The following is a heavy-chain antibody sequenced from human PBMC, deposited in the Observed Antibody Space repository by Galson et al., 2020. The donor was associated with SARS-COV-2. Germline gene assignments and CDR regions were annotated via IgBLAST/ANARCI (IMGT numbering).Heavy chain of an antibody. Sequence: SETLSLTRIVSGGSVSSRSYFWGWIRQPPGKGLEWIGSSHYSGKVSYTPSLKSRVTISVDTSKNQFSLRLNSVTAADTAVYYCARQSIAIELWLEGGDWFDPWGQGTLVTVSS. J-gene: IGHJ5*02. V-gene: IGHV4-39*01. CDR1: GGSVSSRSYF. CDR3: ARQSIAIELWLEGGDWFDP. CDR2: SHYSGKV. D-gene: IGHD5-18*01.